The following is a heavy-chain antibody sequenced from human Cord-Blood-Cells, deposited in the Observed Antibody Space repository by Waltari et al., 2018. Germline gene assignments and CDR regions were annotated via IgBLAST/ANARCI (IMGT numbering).Heavy chain of an antibody. J-gene: IGHJ6*02. D-gene: IGHD3-16*01. CDR3: AMRGDYVRGRNYYYGMDV. Sequence: EVQLVESGGGLVQPGGSLRLSCAASGFTFSDHYMDWVRRAPGKGLEWVGRTRTKANSNTTEYAASVKGRFTISRDDSKNSLYLQMNSLKTEDTAVYYCAMRGDYVRGRNYYYGMDVWGQGTTVTVSS. CDR1: GFTFSDHY. CDR2: TRTKANSNTT. V-gene: IGHV3-72*01.